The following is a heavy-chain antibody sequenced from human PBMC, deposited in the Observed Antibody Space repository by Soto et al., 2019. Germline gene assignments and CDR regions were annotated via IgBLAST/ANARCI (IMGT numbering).Heavy chain of an antibody. CDR1: GFTFSNAW. Sequence: GSLRLSCAASGFTFSNAWMNWVRQAPGKGLEWVGRIKSKNDGGTTDYAAPVKGRFTISRDDSKNTLYLQMNSLKTEDTAVYYCTTDKYDFWSGYRDYWGQGTLVTVSS. V-gene: IGHV3-15*07. D-gene: IGHD3-3*01. CDR2: IKSKNDGGTT. J-gene: IGHJ4*02. CDR3: TTDKYDFWSGYRDY.